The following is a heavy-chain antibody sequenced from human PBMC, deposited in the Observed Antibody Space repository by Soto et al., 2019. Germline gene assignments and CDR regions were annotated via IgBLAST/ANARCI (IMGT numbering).Heavy chain of an antibody. V-gene: IGHV4-59*01. CDR2: VHESGST. J-gene: IGHJ4*02. CDR3: ARGTRALITSFFAY. D-gene: IGHD1-20*01. CDR1: GDAISNYY. Sequence: PSATLSLTCTVSGDAISNYYWSWIRQTPGRGLEWIGCVHESGSTDYNPSLKGRVTISLHTSKSQFSLSLRSATAADTATYYCARGTRALITSFFAYWGQGIPVTVSS.